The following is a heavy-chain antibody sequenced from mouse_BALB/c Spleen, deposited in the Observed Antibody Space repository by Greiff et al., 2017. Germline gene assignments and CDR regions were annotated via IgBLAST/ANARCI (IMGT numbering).Heavy chain of an antibody. Sequence: VQLKESGGGLVKPGGSLKLSCAASGFTFSSYTMSWVRQTPEKRLEWVATISSGGSYTYYPDSVKGRFTISRDNAKNTLYLQMSSLKSEDTAMYYCTRGGRVADYWGQGTTLTVSS. CDR2: ISSGGSYT. CDR1: GFTFSSYT. J-gene: IGHJ2*01. V-gene: IGHV5-6-4*01. D-gene: IGHD1-1*01. CDR3: TRGGRVADY.